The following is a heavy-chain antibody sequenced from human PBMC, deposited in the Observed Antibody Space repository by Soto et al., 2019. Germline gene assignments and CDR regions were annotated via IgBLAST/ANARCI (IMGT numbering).Heavy chain of an antibody. J-gene: IGHJ4*02. CDR1: GFSLSNARMG. V-gene: IGHV2-26*01. Sequence: QVTLKESGPVLVKPTETLTLTCTVSGFSLSNARMGVSWIRQPPGKALEWLAHIFSNDEKSYSTSLKSRLTTSKDTPKSRVVLTMTNMDPVDTATYYCARIRNLYYYGSGSYYFDYWGQGTLVTVSS. CDR3: ARIRNLYYYGSGSYYFDY. CDR2: IFSNDEK. D-gene: IGHD3-10*01.